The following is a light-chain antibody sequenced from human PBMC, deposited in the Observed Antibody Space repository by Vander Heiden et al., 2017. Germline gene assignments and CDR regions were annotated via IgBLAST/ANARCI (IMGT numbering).Light chain of an antibody. CDR1: SSDSGADDY. J-gene: IGLJ3*02. Sequence: QSALTQPRSVSGSPGQSVTISCSGTSSDSGADDYVSWYQQHPGKAPKLLIYDVTKGPSGVPDRFSGSKSGNTATLTISGLLTEDEADYYCCSYAGSYTWVFGGGTKVTVL. CDR2: DVT. CDR3: CSYAGSYTWV. V-gene: IGLV2-11*01.